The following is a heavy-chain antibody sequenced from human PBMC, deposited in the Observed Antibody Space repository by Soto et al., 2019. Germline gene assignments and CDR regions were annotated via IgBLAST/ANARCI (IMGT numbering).Heavy chain of an antibody. CDR1: GDSIGSNVW. CDR2: VYHNGLT. V-gene: IGHV4-4*02. J-gene: IGHJ4*02. CDR3: ARDAAVPGETDRFDV. D-gene: IGHD6-19*01. Sequence: SETLSLTCAVSGDSIGSNVWWSWVRQPPGKGLEWIGEVYHNGLTDYNPSLKGRVTMSADTSKNQFSLNVTSVTAADTAMYYCARDAAVPGETDRFDVCGQGTLVTV.